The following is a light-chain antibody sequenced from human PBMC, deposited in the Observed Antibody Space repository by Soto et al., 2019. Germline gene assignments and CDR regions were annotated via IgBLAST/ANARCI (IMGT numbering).Light chain of an antibody. V-gene: IGKV3D-15*01. J-gene: IGKJ1*01. CDR1: QSVRSD. Sequence: EIAMTESPATLWGSTGGSASRACRASQSVRSDLAWYQQKPGQAPRLLIYGASSRATGIPDRFSGSGSGTEFTLTISSLQTDDFATYYCQQYNSYSSWTFGQGTKVDIK. CDR3: QQYNSYSSWT. CDR2: GAS.